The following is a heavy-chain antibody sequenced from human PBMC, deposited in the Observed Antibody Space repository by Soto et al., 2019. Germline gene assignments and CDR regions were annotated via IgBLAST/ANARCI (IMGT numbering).Heavy chain of an antibody. CDR1: GYTVTSYG. CDR2: INAYNGNT. J-gene: IGHJ6*02. CDR3: VRDGRIVVGTIVYYYGMDV. Sequence: GASVKVSCKASGYTVTSYGISWVRQAPGQGLEWMGWINAYNGNTKYAQKLQGRVTITTDTSASTAYMELSSLRSEDTAVYYCVRDGRIVVGTIVYYYGMDVWGQGTTVTVSS. D-gene: IGHD2-21*02. V-gene: IGHV1-18*01.